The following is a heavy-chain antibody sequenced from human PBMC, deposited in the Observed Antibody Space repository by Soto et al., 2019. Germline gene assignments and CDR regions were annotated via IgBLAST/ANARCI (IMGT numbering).Heavy chain of an antibody. CDR3: ARVRLGELSLRDY. J-gene: IGHJ4*02. Sequence: QVQLQESGPGLVKPSETLSLTCTVSGGSVSSGSYYWSWIRQPPGKGLEWIGYIYYSGSTNYNPSLKSRVIISVDTSKNQFSLKLSSVTAADTAVYYCARVRLGELSLRDYWGQGTLVTVSS. CDR2: IYYSGST. V-gene: IGHV4-61*01. CDR1: GGSVSSGSYY. D-gene: IGHD3-16*02.